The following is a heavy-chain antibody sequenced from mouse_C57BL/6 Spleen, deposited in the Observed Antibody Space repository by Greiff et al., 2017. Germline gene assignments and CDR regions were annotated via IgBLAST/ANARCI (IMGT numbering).Heavy chain of an antibody. CDR1: GYSITSGYY. J-gene: IGHJ2*01. Sequence: EVKLQESGPGLVKPSQSLSLTCSVTGYSITSGYYWNWIRQFPGNKLEWMGYISYDGSNNYNPYLKNRISITRDTSKNQFFLKLNSVTTEDTATYCCARVGNYFDDWGQGTTLTVSS. CDR2: ISYDGSN. D-gene: IGHD2-14*01. CDR3: ARVGNYFDD. V-gene: IGHV3-6*01.